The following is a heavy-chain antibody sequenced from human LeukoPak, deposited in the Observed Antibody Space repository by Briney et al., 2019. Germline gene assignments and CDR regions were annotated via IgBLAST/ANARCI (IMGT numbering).Heavy chain of an antibody. J-gene: IGHJ4*02. CDR1: GFTFSSYA. D-gene: IGHD3-22*01. CDR2: TSGSGGST. Sequence: PGGSLRLSCAASGFTFSSYAMSWVRQAPGKGLEWVSATSGSGGSTYYADSVKGRFTISRDSSENTLYLQMNSLRAEDTAVYYCAKVIPGYYDSSGYYYDYWGQGTLVTVSS. CDR3: AKVIPGYYDSSGYYYDY. V-gene: IGHV3-23*01.